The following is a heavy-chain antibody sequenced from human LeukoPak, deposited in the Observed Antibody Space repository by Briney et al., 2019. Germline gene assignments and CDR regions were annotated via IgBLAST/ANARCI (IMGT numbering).Heavy chain of an antibody. CDR1: GGSISSGGYY. V-gene: IGHV4-31*03. CDR2: IYYSGGT. D-gene: IGHD4-17*01. Sequence: SETLSLTCTVSGGSISSGGYYWSWIRQHPGKGLEWIGYIYYSGGTYYNPSLKSRVTISVDTSKNQFSLKLSSVTAADTAVYYCARVPYGDYWFDYWGQGTLVTVSS. J-gene: IGHJ4*02. CDR3: ARVPYGDYWFDY.